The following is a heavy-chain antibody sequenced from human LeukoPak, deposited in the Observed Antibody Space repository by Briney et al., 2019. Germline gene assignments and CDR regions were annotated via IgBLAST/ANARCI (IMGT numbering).Heavy chain of an antibody. CDR3: AYGKYYFDY. D-gene: IGHD4-17*01. CDR2: IHPGDSDT. CDR1: GYRFTSNW. J-gene: IGHJ4*02. V-gene: IGHV5-51*01. Sequence: GASLKISCKGSGYRFTSNWIAWVRQMPGKVLEWMGIIHPGDSDTRYSPSFQGQVTISADKSISTAYLQWSSLRASDTGMYYCAYGKYYFDYWGQGTLVTVSS.